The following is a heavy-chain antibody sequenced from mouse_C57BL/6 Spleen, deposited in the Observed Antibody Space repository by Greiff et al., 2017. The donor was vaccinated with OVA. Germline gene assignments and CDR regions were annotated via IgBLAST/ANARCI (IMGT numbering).Heavy chain of an antibody. CDR3: ARDLFAY. J-gene: IGHJ3*01. Sequence: EVQRVESGGGLVKPGGSLKLSCAASGFTFSSYAMSWVRQTPEKRLEWVATISDGGSSTYYPDNVKGRFTISRDNAKNNLYLQMSHLKSEDTTMYYCARDLFAYWGQGTLVTVSA. CDR2: ISDGGSST. V-gene: IGHV5-4*01. CDR1: GFTFSSYA.